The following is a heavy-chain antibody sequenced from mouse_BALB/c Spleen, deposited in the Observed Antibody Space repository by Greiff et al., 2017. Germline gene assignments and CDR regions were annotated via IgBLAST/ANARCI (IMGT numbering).Heavy chain of an antibody. CDR2: IYYSGTI. CDR1: GISITTGNYR. Sequence: EVKLMESGPGLVKPSQTVSLTCTVTGISITTGNYRWSWIRQFPGNKLEWIGYIYYSGTITYNPSLTSRTTITRDTSKNQFFLEMNSLTAEDTATYYCARGFYYDYDGDWYFDVWGAGTTVTVSS. D-gene: IGHD2-4*01. V-gene: IGHV3-5*02. J-gene: IGHJ1*01. CDR3: ARGFYYDYDGDWYFDV.